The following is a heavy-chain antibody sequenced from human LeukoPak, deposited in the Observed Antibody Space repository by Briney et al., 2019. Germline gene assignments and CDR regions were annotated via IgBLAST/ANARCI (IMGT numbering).Heavy chain of an antibody. D-gene: IGHD3-10*01. V-gene: IGHV3-23*01. CDR3: AKMKGITMVRGTFDY. CDR2: ISGSGGNT. J-gene: IGHJ4*02. Sequence: GGSLRLSCAASGLPFSSYAMTWVRKAPGKGLDGVSSISGSGGNTYYADSVKGRFTISRDNSKNTLYLQMSSLRAEDTAVYYCAKMKGITMVRGTFDYWGQGTLVTVSS. CDR1: GLPFSSYA.